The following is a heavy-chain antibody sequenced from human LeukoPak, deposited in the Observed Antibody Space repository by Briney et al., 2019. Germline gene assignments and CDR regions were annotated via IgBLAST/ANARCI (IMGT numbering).Heavy chain of an antibody. CDR2: INPNSGGT. Sequence: ASVKVSCKASGYTFTGSYMHWVRQAPGQGLEWMGWINPNSGGTNYAQTFQGCVTITRDTSITTAYMELSRLRSDDTAVYYCARDMGAAAGTPPYFDYWGQGTLVTVSS. V-gene: IGHV1-2*04. D-gene: IGHD6-13*01. J-gene: IGHJ4*02. CDR3: ARDMGAAAGTPPYFDY. CDR1: GYTFTGSY.